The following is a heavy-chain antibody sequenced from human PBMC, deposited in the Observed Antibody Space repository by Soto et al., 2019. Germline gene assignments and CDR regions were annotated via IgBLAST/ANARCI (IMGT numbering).Heavy chain of an antibody. CDR3: ATLYYYGSGSFSQLPQAKFDI. Sequence: GGSLRLSCAASGFTFSSYGMHWVRQAPGKGLEWVAVIWYDGSNEYYADSVKGRFTISRDNSKNTLYLQMNSLRAEDTAVYYCATLYYYGSGSFSQLPQAKFDIWGQGTMVTVSS. D-gene: IGHD3-10*01. CDR2: IWYDGSNE. J-gene: IGHJ3*02. CDR1: GFTFSSYG. V-gene: IGHV3-33*01.